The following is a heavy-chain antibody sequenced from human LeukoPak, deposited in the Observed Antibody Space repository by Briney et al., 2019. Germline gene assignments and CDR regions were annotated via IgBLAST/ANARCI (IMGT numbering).Heavy chain of an antibody. V-gene: IGHV4-4*07. D-gene: IGHD2-8*01. CDR2: IYTSGST. Sequence: SETLSLTCTVSGGSISSYYWSWIRQPAGKGLEWIGRIYTSGSTNYNPSLKSRVTMSVDTSKNQFSLKLSSVTAADTAVYYCARDPPFGYCTNGVCPGGFDYWGQGTLVTVSS. CDR3: ARDPPFGYCTNGVCPGGFDY. CDR1: GGSISSYY. J-gene: IGHJ4*02.